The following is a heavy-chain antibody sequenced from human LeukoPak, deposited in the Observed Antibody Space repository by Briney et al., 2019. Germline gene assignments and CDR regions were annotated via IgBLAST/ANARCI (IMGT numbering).Heavy chain of an antibody. V-gene: IGHV4-38-2*02. J-gene: IGHJ3*02. CDR1: GYSISSGYY. CDR3: AREIVVNSSGEGYDAFDI. CDR2: IYHSGST. D-gene: IGHD6-19*01. Sequence: PSKTLSLTCTVSGYSISSGYYWGWIRQPPGKGLEWIGSIYHSGSTYYNPSLKSRVTISVDTSKNQFSLKLSSVTAADTAVYYYAREIVVNSSGEGYDAFDIWGQGTMVTVSS.